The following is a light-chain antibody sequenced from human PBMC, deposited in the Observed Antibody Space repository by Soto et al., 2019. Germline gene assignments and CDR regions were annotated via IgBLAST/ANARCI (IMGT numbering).Light chain of an antibody. CDR3: QQFNSFPFT. V-gene: IGKV1-13*02. J-gene: IGKJ5*01. CDR2: DAS. Sequence: GDRVTITCRTSQGIGSALAWYQQQAGKPPKVLIYDASSLDSGVPSRFSGSGSGTDFTLTISSLQPEDFATYYCQQFNSFPFTFGQGTRLEIK. CDR1: QGIGSA.